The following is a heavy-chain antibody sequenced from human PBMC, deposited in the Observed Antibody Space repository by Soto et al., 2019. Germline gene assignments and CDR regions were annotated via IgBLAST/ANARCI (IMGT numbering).Heavy chain of an antibody. V-gene: IGHV4-59*01. D-gene: IGHD3-16*01. CDR2: FSNSGST. J-gene: IGHJ3*02. CDR3: ATARLRSALDM. CDR1: GASITSNY. Sequence: QVQLQESGPGLVKPSETLSLTCNISGASITSNYWGWIRQPPGKGLEWIVYFSNSGSTNYNPALKRRVTISEDTSKLNFPLKMTSVTALYTAVHYCATARLRSALDMWSQGTIVTVSS.